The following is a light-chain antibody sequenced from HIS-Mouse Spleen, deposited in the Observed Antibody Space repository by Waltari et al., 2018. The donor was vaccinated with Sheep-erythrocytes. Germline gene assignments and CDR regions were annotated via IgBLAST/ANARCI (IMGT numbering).Light chain of an antibody. Sequence: QSALTQPPSASGSPGQSVTISCTGTSSDVGGYNYVSWYQQHPGKAPKLMIYEVSKRPSGVPDRFAGSKSGNTASLTGSGLQAEDEADYYCSSYAGSNNWVFGGWTKLTVL. CDR1: SSDVGGYNY. J-gene: IGLJ3*02. V-gene: IGLV2-8*01. CDR2: EVS. CDR3: SSYAGSNNWV.